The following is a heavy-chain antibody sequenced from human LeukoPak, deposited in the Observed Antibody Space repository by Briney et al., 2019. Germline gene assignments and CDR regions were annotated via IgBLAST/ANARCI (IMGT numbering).Heavy chain of an antibody. V-gene: IGHV3-7*01. D-gene: IGHD6-13*01. Sequence: GGSLRLSCAASGFTFSDYYMSWVRQAPGKGLEWVANINQDGSVKYYMDSVKGRFTISRDNAKNSLYLQMNSLRAEDTAVYYCARIGYSSSSFDYWGQGTLVTVPS. J-gene: IGHJ4*02. CDR2: INQDGSVK. CDR3: ARIGYSSSSFDY. CDR1: GFTFSDYY.